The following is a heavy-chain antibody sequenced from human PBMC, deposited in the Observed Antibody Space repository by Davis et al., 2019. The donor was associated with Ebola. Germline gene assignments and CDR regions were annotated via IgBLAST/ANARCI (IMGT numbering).Heavy chain of an antibody. CDR2: ISSSSSYI. CDR1: GFIFSSYS. J-gene: IGHJ4*02. CDR3: ARARGPSYFDY. Sequence: GESLKISCAASGFIFSSYSMNWVRQAPGKGLEWVSSISSSSSYIYYADSVKGRFTISRDNAKNSLYLQMNSLRAEDTAVYYCARARGPSYFDYWGQGTLVTVSS. V-gene: IGHV3-21*01.